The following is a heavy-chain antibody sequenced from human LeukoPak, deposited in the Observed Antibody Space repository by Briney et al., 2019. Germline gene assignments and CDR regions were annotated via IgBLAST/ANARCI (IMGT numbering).Heavy chain of an antibody. Sequence: PGGSLRLSCGTSGFRFRTYAMTWVRQAPGKGLEWVSTITDVGDRALYIDSVRGRFTIFRDDSKNTLYLQMYSLRAEDTAVYYCTKDQDFRLGSMDFWGQGTLVTVSS. CDR1: GFRFRTYA. D-gene: IGHD7-27*01. J-gene: IGHJ4*02. V-gene: IGHV3-23*01. CDR3: TKDQDFRLGSMDF. CDR2: ITDVGDRA.